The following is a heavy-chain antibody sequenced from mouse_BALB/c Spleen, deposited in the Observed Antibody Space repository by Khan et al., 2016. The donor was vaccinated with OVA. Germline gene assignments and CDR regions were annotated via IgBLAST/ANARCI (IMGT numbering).Heavy chain of an antibody. V-gene: IGHV1-7*01. CDR1: GYTFINYW. J-gene: IGHJ2*01. Sequence: QVRLQQSGAELAKPGPSVKMSCKASGYTFINYWILWVKQRPGQGLEWIGYINPSTGYTEYNQNFKDKATLTEDKSTRTAYMQMSRLTSEDSAVCYCARRGLRCDIDYWGQGTTVTVSS. CDR2: INPSTGYT. D-gene: IGHD1-1*01. CDR3: ARRGLRCDIDY.